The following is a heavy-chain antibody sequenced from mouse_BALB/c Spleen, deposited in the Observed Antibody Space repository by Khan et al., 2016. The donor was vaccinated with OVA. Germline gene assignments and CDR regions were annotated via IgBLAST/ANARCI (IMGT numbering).Heavy chain of an antibody. J-gene: IGHJ2*01. CDR2: IYPGSGNT. CDR1: GYTFTDYY. CDR3: ERREVYYIEY. V-gene: IGHV1-76*01. Sequence: QVQLQQSGAELARPGASVNLSCKPSGYTFTDYYISWVKKRTGQGLEWIAGIYPGSGNTYYNEKFKGKATLTADKSSSTAYMQLSSLTSEDSAVYFCERREVYYIEYWGQGTTLTVSS. D-gene: IGHD2-1*01.